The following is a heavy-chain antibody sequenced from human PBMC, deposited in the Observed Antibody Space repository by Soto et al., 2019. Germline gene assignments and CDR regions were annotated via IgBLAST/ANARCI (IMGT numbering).Heavy chain of an antibody. D-gene: IGHD3-10*01. CDR1: GFTVSSNY. CDR2: IYSGGST. J-gene: IGHJ6*02. CDR3: ARGYYGSGSYWGGGMDV. Sequence: EVQLVESGGGLIQPGGSLRLSCAASGFTVSSNYMSWVRQAPGKGLEWVSVIYSGGSTYYADSVKGRFTISRDNSKNTLYLQMNSLRAEDTAVYYCARGYYGSGSYWGGGMDVWGQGTTVTVSS. V-gene: IGHV3-53*01.